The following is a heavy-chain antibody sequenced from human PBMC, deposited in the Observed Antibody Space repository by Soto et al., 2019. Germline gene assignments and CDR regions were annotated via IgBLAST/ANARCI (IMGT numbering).Heavy chain of an antibody. Sequence: SETLSLTCAVYGGSFSGYYWSWIRQPPGKGLEWIGEINHSGSTNYNPSLKSRVTISVDTSKNQFSLKLSSVTAADTAVYYCARCQIQDIVVVPAAPRRVKNWFDPWGQGTLVTVST. CDR2: INHSGST. V-gene: IGHV4-34*01. CDR3: ARCQIQDIVVVPAAPRRVKNWFDP. J-gene: IGHJ5*02. CDR1: GGSFSGYY. D-gene: IGHD2-2*01.